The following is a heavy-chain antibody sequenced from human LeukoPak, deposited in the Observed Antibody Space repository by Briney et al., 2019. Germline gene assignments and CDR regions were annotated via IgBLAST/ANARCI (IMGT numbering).Heavy chain of an antibody. Sequence: SETLSLTCAVYGGSFSGYYWSWIRQPPGKGLEWIGEINHSGSTNYNPSLKSRVTISVDTSKNQFSLKLSSVTAADTAVYYCAASWKWSHYFDYWGQGTQVTVSS. V-gene: IGHV4-34*01. CDR1: GGSFSGYY. CDR2: INHSGST. D-gene: IGHD2-15*01. J-gene: IGHJ4*02. CDR3: AASWKWSHYFDY.